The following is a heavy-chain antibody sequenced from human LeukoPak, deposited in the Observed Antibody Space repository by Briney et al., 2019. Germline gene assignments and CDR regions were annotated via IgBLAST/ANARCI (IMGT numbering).Heavy chain of an antibody. D-gene: IGHD4-17*01. CDR2: FDPEDGET. V-gene: IGHV1-24*01. J-gene: IGHJ6*03. CDR1: GYTLTELS. Sequence: ASVKVSCKVSGYTLTELSIHWVRQAPGKGLEWMGGFDPEDGETIYAQKFQGRVTMTEDTSTDTAYMELSSLRSEDTAVYYCATGYGDYYYYYVDVWGKGTTVTVSS. CDR3: ATGYGDYYYYYVDV.